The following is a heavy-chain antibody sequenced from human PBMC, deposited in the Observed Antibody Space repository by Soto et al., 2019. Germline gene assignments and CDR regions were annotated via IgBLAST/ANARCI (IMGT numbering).Heavy chain of an antibody. Sequence: PVGSLRLSCTASGFTFSNYGMHWARQAPGKGLEWVAVISDDGVSKYYADSVQGRFTIFRDNSESAVFLQLNSLRPDDTALYFCARAYYFGSGTSYTLYYWGQGTQVTVSS. J-gene: IGHJ4*02. CDR2: ISDDGVSK. CDR1: GFTFSNYG. V-gene: IGHV3-30*03. D-gene: IGHD3-10*01. CDR3: ARAYYFGSGTSYTLYY.